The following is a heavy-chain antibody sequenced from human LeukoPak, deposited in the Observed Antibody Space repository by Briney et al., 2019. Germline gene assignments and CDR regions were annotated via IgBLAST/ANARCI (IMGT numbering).Heavy chain of an antibody. J-gene: IGHJ3*02. D-gene: IGHD2-2*01. CDR3: ARGGCSSTSCYAGSLDI. CDR1: GYTFTSYA. V-gene: IGHV1-3*01. CDR2: INAGNGNT. Sequence: ASVKVSCKASGYTFTSYAMHWVRQAPGQRLEWMGWINAGNGNTKYSQKFQGRVTITRDTSASTAYMELSSLRSEDTAVYYCARGGCSSTSCYAGSLDIWGQGTMVTVSS.